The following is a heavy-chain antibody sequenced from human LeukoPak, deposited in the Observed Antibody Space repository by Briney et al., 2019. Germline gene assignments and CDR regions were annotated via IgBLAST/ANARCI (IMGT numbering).Heavy chain of an antibody. J-gene: IGHJ4*02. V-gene: IGHV3-23*01. D-gene: IGHD2/OR15-2a*01. CDR3: ANLNTPFYY. CDR2: ISGSGGST. Sequence: GGSVRLSRAASGFTFSSFAMSWVRQAPGKGLEWVSAISGSGGSTYYTDYVKGRFTISRDNSKNTLYLQMNSLRAKDTAVYYCANLNTPFYYWGQGTLVTVSS. CDR1: GFTFSSFA.